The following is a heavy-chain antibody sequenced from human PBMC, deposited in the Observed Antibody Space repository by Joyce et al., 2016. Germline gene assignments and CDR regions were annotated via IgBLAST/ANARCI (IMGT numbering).Heavy chain of an antibody. CDR2: IKSTAFGGTT. CDR3: ARGVGGGFYYYYMDA. CDR1: GFIFADYA. J-gene: IGHJ6*03. Sequence: EVQLVESGGVLVQPGRSLRLSCTVSGFIFADYAMSWFRQAPGNGLEWVAFIKSTAFGGTTEYAASVKGRFKMSRDDSRNFAYLQMDRLKTEDSGIYFCARGVGGGFYYYYMDAWGKGTTVTVSS. V-gene: IGHV3-49*03. D-gene: IGHD3-10*01.